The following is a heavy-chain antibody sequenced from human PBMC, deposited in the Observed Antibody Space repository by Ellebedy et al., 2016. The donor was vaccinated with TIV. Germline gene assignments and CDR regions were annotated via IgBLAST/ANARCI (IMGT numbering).Heavy chain of an antibody. Sequence: PGGSLRLSCAASGFTVSSYYMSWVRQAPGKGLEWVSVIYSGGSTYYADSVKGRFTISSDNSKNTLYLQMNSLRAEYTAVYYCARYGDYDYGMDVWGQGTTVTVSS. V-gene: IGHV3-53*01. D-gene: IGHD4-17*01. CDR3: ARYGDYDYGMDV. J-gene: IGHJ6*02. CDR1: GFTVSSYY. CDR2: IYSGGST.